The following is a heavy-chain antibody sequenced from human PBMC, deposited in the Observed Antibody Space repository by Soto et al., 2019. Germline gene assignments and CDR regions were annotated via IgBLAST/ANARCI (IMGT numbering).Heavy chain of an antibody. CDR2: VYYSGSS. CDR1: GDSIRGGASF. D-gene: IGHD2-2*01. CDR3: AKLSCTSSTCYFPGWFDP. Sequence: SETLSLTCTVSGDSIRGGASFGSWIRQPPGKGLEWIANVYYSGSSYYNPSLKSRLTISVDTTKNQFSLQLKSMTAADTAVYYCAKLSCTSSTCYFPGWFDPWGQGTLVTVSS. V-gene: IGHV4-31*03. J-gene: IGHJ5*02.